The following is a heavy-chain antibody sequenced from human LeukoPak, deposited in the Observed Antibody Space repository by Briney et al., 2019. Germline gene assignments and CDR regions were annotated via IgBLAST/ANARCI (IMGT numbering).Heavy chain of an antibody. CDR2: IYYSGST. D-gene: IGHD3-10*01. CDR1: GGSVGSGSYY. Sequence: SETLSLTCTVSGGSVGSGSYYWSWIRQPPGKGLEWIGYIYYSGSTNYNPSLKSRVTISVDTSKNQFSLKLSSVTAADTAVYYCARSTRSQILRVGEFDYWGQGTLGNVSS. CDR3: ARSTRSQILRVGEFDY. V-gene: IGHV4-61*01. J-gene: IGHJ4*02.